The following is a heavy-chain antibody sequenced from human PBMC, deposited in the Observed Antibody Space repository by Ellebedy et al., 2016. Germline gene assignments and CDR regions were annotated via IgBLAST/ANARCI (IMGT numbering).Heavy chain of an antibody. Sequence: ASVKVSCKASGYTFTSYGISWVRQAPGQGLEWMGWISAYNGNTNYAQKLQGRVTMTRNTSISTAYMELSSLRSEDTAVYYCARGGYSYGSGDFDYWGQGTLVTVSS. D-gene: IGHD5-18*01. CDR1: GYTFTSYG. V-gene: IGHV1-18*01. CDR2: ISAYNGNT. J-gene: IGHJ4*02. CDR3: ARGGYSYGSGDFDY.